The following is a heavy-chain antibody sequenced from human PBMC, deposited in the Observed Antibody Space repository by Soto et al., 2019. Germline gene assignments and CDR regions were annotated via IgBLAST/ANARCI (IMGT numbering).Heavy chain of an antibody. CDR3: AISSGWYYFDY. Sequence: PGGSLRLSCAASGFTFSSYAMHWVRQAPGKGLEWVAVISYDGSNKYYADSVKGRFTISRDNSKNTLYLQMNSLRAEDTAVYYCAISSGWYYFDYWGQGTLVTVSS. CDR2: ISYDGSNK. D-gene: IGHD6-19*01. V-gene: IGHV3-30-3*01. CDR1: GFTFSSYA. J-gene: IGHJ4*02.